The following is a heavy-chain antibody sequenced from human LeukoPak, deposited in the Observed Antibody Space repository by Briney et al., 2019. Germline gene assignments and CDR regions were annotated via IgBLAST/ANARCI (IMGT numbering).Heavy chain of an antibody. V-gene: IGHV1-8*01. J-gene: IGHJ6*03. Sequence: GASVKVSCKASGYTFPRYDINWVRPATGKGLEWMGWMNPNSGNKGYAQKFQGRVTMTKNTSISTAYMELSSLRSEDTAVYYCARAGRSSSWYDYYYYMDVWGKGTTVTISS. D-gene: IGHD6-13*01. CDR3: ARAGRSSSWYDYYYYMDV. CDR1: GYTFPRYD. CDR2: MNPNSGNK.